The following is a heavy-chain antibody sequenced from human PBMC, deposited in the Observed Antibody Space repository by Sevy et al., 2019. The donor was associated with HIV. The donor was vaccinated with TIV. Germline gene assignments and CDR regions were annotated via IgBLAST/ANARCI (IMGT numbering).Heavy chain of an antibody. Sequence: GGSLRLSCAASGFSLNTYWMSWVRQAPGKGLEWVANIKQDGSVTYYVDSVKGRFTISRDNARNFLYLQMNSLRAEDTARYYCAKSDYDFWSGQASGYYFDYWGQGTLVTVSS. CDR3: AKSDYDFWSGQASGYYFDY. D-gene: IGHD3-3*01. V-gene: IGHV3-7*01. J-gene: IGHJ4*02. CDR1: GFSLNTYW. CDR2: IKQDGSVT.